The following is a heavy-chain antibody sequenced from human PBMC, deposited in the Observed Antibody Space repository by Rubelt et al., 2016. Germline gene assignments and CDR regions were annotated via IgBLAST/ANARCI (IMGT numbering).Heavy chain of an antibody. Sequence: QVQLVQSGAEVKKPGSSVKVSCKASGGTFSSYAMNWVRQAPGQGLEWMGWINTNTGNPTYAQGLTGRFVFSLETSGSTAYLQISSLKAEDTAVYYCARDPSSWQGWLLWGQGTLVTVSS. J-gene: IGHJ4*02. D-gene: IGHD6-13*01. CDR2: INTNTGNP. V-gene: IGHV7-4-1*02. CDR1: GGTFSSYA. CDR3: ARDPSSWQGWLL.